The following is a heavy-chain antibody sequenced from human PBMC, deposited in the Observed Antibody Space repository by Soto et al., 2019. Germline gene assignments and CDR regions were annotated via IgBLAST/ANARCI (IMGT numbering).Heavy chain of an antibody. Sequence: SETLSLTCTVSGSSISSYYWSWIRQPPGKGLEWIGYIYYSGSTNYNPSLKSRVTISVDTSKNQFSLKLSSVTAADTAVYYCARALAAAGRFDPWGQGTLVTVSS. J-gene: IGHJ5*02. CDR3: ARALAAAGRFDP. CDR2: IYYSGST. V-gene: IGHV4-59*01. CDR1: GSSISSYY. D-gene: IGHD6-13*01.